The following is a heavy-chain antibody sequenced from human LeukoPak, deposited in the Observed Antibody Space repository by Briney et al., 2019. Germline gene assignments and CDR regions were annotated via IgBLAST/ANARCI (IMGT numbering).Heavy chain of an antibody. V-gene: IGHV1-18*01. CDR3: ARWGLVAPGTYYYYYMDV. CDR1: GYSFTMYG. Sequence: ASVRVSCKASGYSFTMYGISRVRRAPGQGLEWMGWINAYNGDTHFAQKFQGRVSMTTDTSTSTAYMEVRSLTSDDTAVYYCARWGLVAPGTYYYYYMDVWGKGTTVTVSS. D-gene: IGHD5-12*01. CDR2: INAYNGDT. J-gene: IGHJ6*03.